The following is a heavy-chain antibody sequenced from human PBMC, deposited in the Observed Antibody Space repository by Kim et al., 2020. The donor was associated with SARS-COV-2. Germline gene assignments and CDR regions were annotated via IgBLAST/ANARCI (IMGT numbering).Heavy chain of an antibody. J-gene: IGHJ4*02. Sequence: SETLSLTCAVYGGSFSGYYWSWIRQPPGKGLEWIGEINNSGSTNYNPSLKSRVTISVDTSKNQFCLKLSSVTAAETAVYYCARSLSRGHYDYVWGSYRYTPCFDYWGQGTLVTVSS. CDR1: GGSFSGYY. CDR2: INNSGST. D-gene: IGHD3-16*02. V-gene: IGHV4-34*01. CDR3: ARSLSRGHYDYVWGSYRYTPCFDY.